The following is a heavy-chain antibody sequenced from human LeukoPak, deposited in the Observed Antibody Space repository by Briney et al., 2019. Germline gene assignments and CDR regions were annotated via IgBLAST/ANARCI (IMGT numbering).Heavy chain of an antibody. D-gene: IGHD3-16*01. V-gene: IGHV4-39*07. CDR1: GGSISSSSYY. CDR3: ARVAAPGGFWFDP. CDR2: IYYSGST. J-gene: IGHJ5*02. Sequence: PSETLSLTCTVSGGSISSSSYYWGWIRQPPGKGLEWIGSIYYSGSTYYNPSLKSRVTISVDTSKNQFSLKLSSVTAADTAVYYCARVAAPGGFWFDPWGQGTLVTVSS.